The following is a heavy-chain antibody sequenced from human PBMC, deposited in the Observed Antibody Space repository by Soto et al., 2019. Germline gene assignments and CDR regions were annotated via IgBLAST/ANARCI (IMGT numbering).Heavy chain of an antibody. Sequence: EVQLLESGGGLVQPGGSLRLSCAASDFTLSSYGMTWVRQPPGQGLEWVSTIRGRGPTTYYADSVKGRFTISRDDSKNTLYLQMNSLRVDDTAVYFCAKDVTYDVLAGYYYYWGQGTRVTVSS. V-gene: IGHV3-23*01. CDR2: IRGRGPTT. CDR1: DFTLSSYG. D-gene: IGHD3-9*01. CDR3: AKDVTYDVLAGYYYY. J-gene: IGHJ4*02.